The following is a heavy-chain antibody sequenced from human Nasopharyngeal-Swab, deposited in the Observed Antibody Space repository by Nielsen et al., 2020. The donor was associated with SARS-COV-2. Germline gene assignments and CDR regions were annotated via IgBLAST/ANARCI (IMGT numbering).Heavy chain of an antibody. CDR1: GYNFANYW. D-gene: IGHD5-24*01. V-gene: IGHV5-51*01. CDR2: VYPGNSEV. CDR3: ARRAARDGYNYEVDP. Sequence: GESLKISCMASGYNFANYWIGWVRQKPGKGLEWMGMVYPGNSEVAYSPSFQGLVTLSADKSTNTAYLQWSSLRASDTAMYFCARRAARDGYNYEVDPWGQGTLVTVSS. J-gene: IGHJ5*02.